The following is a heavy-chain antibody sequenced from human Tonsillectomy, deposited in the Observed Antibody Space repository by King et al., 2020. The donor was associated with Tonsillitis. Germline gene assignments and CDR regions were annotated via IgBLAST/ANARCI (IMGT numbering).Heavy chain of an antibody. Sequence: QLQESGPGLVKPSQTLSLPCTVSGGSISSGDYYWSWIRQPPGKGLEGIAYIYYSGSTYYNPSLKSRVTISVDTSKTQFPLKLSSVTAADTAVYYCARTLGWGTGYYFDYWGQGTLVTVSS. CDR1: GGSISSGDYY. V-gene: IGHV4-30-4*01. J-gene: IGHJ4*02. CDR2: IYYSGST. CDR3: ARTLGWGTGYYFDY. D-gene: IGHD4-23*01.